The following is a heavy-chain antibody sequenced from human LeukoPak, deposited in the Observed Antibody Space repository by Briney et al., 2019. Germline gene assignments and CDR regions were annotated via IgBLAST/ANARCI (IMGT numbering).Heavy chain of an antibody. D-gene: IGHD3-10*01. CDR3: ATPHYGSGSYYAFAI. Sequence: GEALKISCKGSGYSFTSYWIGWVRQMPGKGLEWMGRIYPGDSEIRYSPPFQGQVTISADKSISTAYLQLSSLKASDTAMYYCATPHYGSGSYYAFAIWGQGTMVTVSS. J-gene: IGHJ3*02. V-gene: IGHV5-51*01. CDR2: IYPGDSEI. CDR1: GYSFTSYW.